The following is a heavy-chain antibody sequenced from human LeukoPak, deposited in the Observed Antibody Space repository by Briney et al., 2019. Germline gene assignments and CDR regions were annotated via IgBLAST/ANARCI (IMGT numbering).Heavy chain of an antibody. D-gene: IGHD2/OR15-2a*01. CDR3: VTDAYCNSLSCNWVNIHY. V-gene: IGHV3-15*04. Sequence: GGSLRLSCAASGFTFSYAWMSWVRQAPGGGLEWVGRVETRATGGTTEYSAPVKGRFSISRDDSTNTLSLQMNSLKLEDTAVYYCVTDAYCNSLSCNWVNIHYWGQGTLVIVSS. J-gene: IGHJ4*02. CDR1: GFTFSYAW. CDR2: VETRATGGTT.